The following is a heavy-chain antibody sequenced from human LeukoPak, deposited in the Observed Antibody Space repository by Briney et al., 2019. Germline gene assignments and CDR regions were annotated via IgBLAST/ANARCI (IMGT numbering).Heavy chain of an antibody. CDR3: ARDQGRGYSLNWFDP. J-gene: IGHJ5*02. CDR1: GYTFTGYY. CDR2: INPNSGGT. Sequence: ASVKVSCKASGYTFTGYYMHWVRQAPGQGLEWMGWINPNSGGTNYAQKFQGRVTMTRDTSISTAYMELSRLRSDDTAVYYCARDQGRGYSLNWFDPWGQGTLVTVSS. D-gene: IGHD5-18*01. V-gene: IGHV1-2*02.